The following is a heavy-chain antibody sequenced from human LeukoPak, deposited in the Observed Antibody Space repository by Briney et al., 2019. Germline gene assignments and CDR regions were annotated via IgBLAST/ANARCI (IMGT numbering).Heavy chain of an antibody. CDR3: AKARGFYYFDY. V-gene: IGHV3-11*01. CDR1: GFIFSDYY. Sequence: GGSLRLSCAASGFIFSDYYMSWIRQAPGKGLEWVSSMSSSGNTIYYADSVKGRFTISRDNAKNSLYLQMNSLRAEDTALYYCAKARGFYYFDYWGQGTLVTVSS. CDR2: MSSSGNTI. D-gene: IGHD3-10*01. J-gene: IGHJ4*02.